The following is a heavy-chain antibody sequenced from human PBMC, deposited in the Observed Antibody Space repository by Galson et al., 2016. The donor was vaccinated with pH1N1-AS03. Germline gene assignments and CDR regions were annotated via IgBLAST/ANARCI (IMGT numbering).Heavy chain of an antibody. J-gene: IGHJ6*02. CDR2: IKQGGTEK. CDR1: GFTFSTYW. V-gene: IGHV3-7*01. CDR3: ARDIGGGWLHYYYYGMDV. Sequence: SLRLSCAASGFTFSTYWMNWVRQAPGKGLEWVANIKQGGTEKYYVDSVKGRFTISRDNSKNTLYLQMNSLRAEDTAVYYCARDIGGGWLHYYYYGMDVWGQGTTVTVSS. D-gene: IGHD6-19*01.